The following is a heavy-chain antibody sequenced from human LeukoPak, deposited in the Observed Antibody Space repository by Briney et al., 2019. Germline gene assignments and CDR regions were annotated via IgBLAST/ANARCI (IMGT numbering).Heavy chain of an antibody. J-gene: IGHJ5*01. D-gene: IGHD4-23*01. CDR1: GGTFSSYA. V-gene: IGHV1-69*04. Sequence: GSSVKVSCKASGGTFSSYAISWVRQAPGQGLEWMGRIIPILGIANYAQKFQGRVTITADKSTSTAYMELSSLRSEDTAVYYCAREVLISSKGTRHDYGGLESWGQGTLVTVSS. CDR3: AREVLISSKGTRHDYGGLES. CDR2: IIPILGIA.